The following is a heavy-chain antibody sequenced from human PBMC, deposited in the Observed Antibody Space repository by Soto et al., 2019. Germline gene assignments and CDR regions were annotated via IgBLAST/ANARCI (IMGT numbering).Heavy chain of an antibody. Sequence: ASVKVSCKASGYTFTNYAMQWVRQAPGQSLEWMGWINAGNGNTKYSQKFQGRVTITRDTSASTAYMELSSLRSEDTAVYYCARAPEYRYGNTWGQGTLVTVSS. D-gene: IGHD5-18*01. CDR2: INAGNGNT. V-gene: IGHV1-3*01. J-gene: IGHJ5*02. CDR1: GYTFTNYA. CDR3: ARAPEYRYGNT.